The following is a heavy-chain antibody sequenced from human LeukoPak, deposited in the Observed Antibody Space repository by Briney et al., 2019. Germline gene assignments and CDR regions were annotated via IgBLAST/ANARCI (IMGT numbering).Heavy chain of an antibody. J-gene: IGHJ4*02. CDR3: AREVVLSTSAWFEY. D-gene: IGHD3-22*01. V-gene: IGHV3-7*01. Sequence: PGGSLRLSCAVSGFTFSSYWMSWVRQAPGKGLEWVANIKEDGTEKYYQDSVKGRFTISRDNAKNPLYLQMNSLRAEDTAVYYCAREVVLSTSAWFEYWGQGTLVTVSS. CDR1: GFTFSSYW. CDR2: IKEDGTEK.